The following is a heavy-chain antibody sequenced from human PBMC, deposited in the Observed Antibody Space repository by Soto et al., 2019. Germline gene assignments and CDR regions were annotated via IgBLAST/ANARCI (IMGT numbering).Heavy chain of an antibody. CDR1: GGSISSYY. CDR3: ARGLAYYYDSSGYYPWYYFDY. D-gene: IGHD3-22*01. Sequence: ETLSLTCTVSGGSISSYYWSWIRQPAGKGLEWIGRIYTSGSTNYNPSLKSRVTMSVDTSKNQFSLKLSSVTAADTAVYYCARGLAYYYDSSGYYPWYYFDYWGQGTLVTVSS. J-gene: IGHJ4*02. V-gene: IGHV4-4*07. CDR2: IYTSGST.